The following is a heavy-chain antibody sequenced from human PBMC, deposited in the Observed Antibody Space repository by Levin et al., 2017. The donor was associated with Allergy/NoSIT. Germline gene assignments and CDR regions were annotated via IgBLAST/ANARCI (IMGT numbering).Heavy chain of an antibody. CDR2: IYSNGRG. J-gene: IGHJ4*02. CDR1: DDSFSNYY. CDR3: ARGSLLPYYFDY. Sequence: PSETLSLTCTVSDDSFSNYYWSWVRQPPGKGLEWIGYIYSNGRGNYNPSLKSRVTMSIDTSKNQFSLKLTSVTAADTAVYYCARGSLLPYYFDYWSPGTLVTVSS. V-gene: IGHV4-59*12.